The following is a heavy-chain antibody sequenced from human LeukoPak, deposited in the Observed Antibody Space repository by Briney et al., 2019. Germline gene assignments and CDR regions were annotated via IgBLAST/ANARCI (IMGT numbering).Heavy chain of an antibody. CDR1: GFTFGDYA. CDR3: TRAPGWSSRPRAFDI. Sequence: PGRSLRLSCTASGFTFGDYAMSWVRQAPGKGLEGVGFIRSKAYGGTTEYAASVKGRFTISRDDSKSIAYLQMNSLKTEDTAVYYCTRAPGWSSRPRAFDIWGQGTMVTVSS. J-gene: IGHJ3*02. CDR2: IRSKAYGGTT. V-gene: IGHV3-49*04. D-gene: IGHD3-16*02.